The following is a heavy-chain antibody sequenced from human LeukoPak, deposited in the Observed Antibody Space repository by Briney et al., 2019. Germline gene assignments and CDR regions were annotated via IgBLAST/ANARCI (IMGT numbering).Heavy chain of an antibody. CDR3: ASGESSYGYYRWFDP. V-gene: IGHV1-69*13. CDR1: GGTFSSYA. Sequence: SVKVSCKASGGTFSSYATSWVRQAPGQGLEWMGGIIPIFGTANYAQKFQGRVTITADESTSTAYMELSSLRSEDTAVYYCASGESSYGYYRWFDPWGQGTLVTVSS. J-gene: IGHJ5*02. CDR2: IIPIFGTA. D-gene: IGHD3-3*01.